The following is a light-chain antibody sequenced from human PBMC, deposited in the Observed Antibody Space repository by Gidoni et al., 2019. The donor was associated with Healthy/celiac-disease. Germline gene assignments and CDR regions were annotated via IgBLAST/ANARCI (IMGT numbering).Light chain of an antibody. J-gene: IGLJ1*01. CDR2: EGS. V-gene: IGLV2-23*01. CDR1: SSDVGSYNL. CDR3: CSYAGSSSYV. Sequence: QSALTQPASVSRSPGQSITISRTGTSSDVGSYNLVSWYQQHPGKAPKLMIYEGSKRPSGVSNRFSGSTSVNTASLTISGLQAEDEADYYCCSYAGSSSYVFGTGTKVTGL.